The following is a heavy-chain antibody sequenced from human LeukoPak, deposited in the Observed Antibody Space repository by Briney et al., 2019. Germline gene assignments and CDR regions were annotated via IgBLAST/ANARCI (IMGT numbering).Heavy chain of an antibody. CDR1: GGSISSYH. V-gene: IGHV4-59*01. J-gene: IGHJ3*02. CDR3: ARATYYYDSSGYYYEAGAFDI. D-gene: IGHD3-22*01. CDR2: IYYSGST. Sequence: SETLSLTCTVSGGSISSYHWSWIRQPPGKGLEWIGYIYYSGSTNYNPSLKSRVTISVDTSKNQFSLKLSSVTAADTAVYYCARATYYYDSSGYYYEAGAFDIWGQGTMVTVSS.